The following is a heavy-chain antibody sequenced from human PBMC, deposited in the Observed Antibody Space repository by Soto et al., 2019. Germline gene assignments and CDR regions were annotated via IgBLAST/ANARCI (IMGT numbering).Heavy chain of an antibody. CDR1: GGSFSGYY. CDR3: ARGGYSGYDLSWYYYYGMDV. V-gene: IGHV4-34*01. J-gene: IGHJ6*02. Sequence: QVQLQQWGAGLSKPSETLSLTCAVYGGSFSGYYWSWIRQPPGKGLEWIGEINHSGSTNYNPSLKSRVTISVDTSKNQFSLKLSSVTAADTAVYYCARGGYSGYDLSWYYYYGMDVWGQGTTVTVSS. D-gene: IGHD5-12*01. CDR2: INHSGST.